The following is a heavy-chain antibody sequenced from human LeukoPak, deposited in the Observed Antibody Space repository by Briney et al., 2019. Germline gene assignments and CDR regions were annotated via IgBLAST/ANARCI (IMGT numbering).Heavy chain of an antibody. V-gene: IGHV3-53*01. J-gene: IGHJ4*02. CDR2: IYSGGST. CDR1: GFTVSSNY. D-gene: IGHD5-18*01. CDR3: ARVGYSYVFFDY. Sequence: GGSLRLSCAASGFTVSSNYMSWVRQAPGRGLEWVSVIYSGGSTYYADSVKGRFTISRDSSKNTLNLQMNSLRAEDTAVYYCARVGYSYVFFDYWGQGTLVTVSS.